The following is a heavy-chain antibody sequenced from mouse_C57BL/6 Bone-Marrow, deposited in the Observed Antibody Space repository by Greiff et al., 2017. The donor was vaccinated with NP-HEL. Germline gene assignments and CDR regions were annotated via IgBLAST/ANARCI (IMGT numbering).Heavy chain of an antibody. V-gene: IGHV1-85*01. CDR1: GYTFTSYD. J-gene: IGHJ3*01. CDR2: IYPRDGST. Sequence: LVESGPELVKPGASVKLSCKASGYTFTSYDINWVKQRPGQGLEWIGWIYPRDGSTKYNEKFKGKATLTVDTSSSTAYMELHSLTSEDSAVYFCARNYGSSYVLFAYWGQGTLVTVSA. D-gene: IGHD1-1*01. CDR3: ARNYGSSYVLFAY.